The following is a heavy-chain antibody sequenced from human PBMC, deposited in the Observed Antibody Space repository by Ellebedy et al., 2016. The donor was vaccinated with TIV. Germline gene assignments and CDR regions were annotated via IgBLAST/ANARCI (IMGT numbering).Heavy chain of an antibody. CDR1: GYSFTSYW. Sequence: GESLKISXKGSGYSFTSYWIGWVRQMPGKGLEWMGRIDPSDSYTNYSPSFQGHVTISADKSISTAYLQWSSLKASDTAIYYCARHILSTTGTTSLYFEYWGQGTLVTVSS. V-gene: IGHV5-10-1*01. J-gene: IGHJ4*02. CDR3: ARHILSTTGTTSLYFEY. D-gene: IGHD1-1*01. CDR2: IDPSDSYT.